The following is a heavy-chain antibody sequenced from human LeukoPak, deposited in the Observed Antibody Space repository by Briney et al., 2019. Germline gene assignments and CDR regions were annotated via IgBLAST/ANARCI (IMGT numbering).Heavy chain of an antibody. V-gene: IGHV4-30-4*08. CDR3: ARDHAAGHFDY. D-gene: IGHD6-13*01. Sequence: SWVRQPPGKGLEWIGYIYYSGSTYYNPSLKSQVTISVDTSKNQFSLKLSSVTAADTAVYYCARDHAAGHFDYWGQGTLVTVSS. J-gene: IGHJ4*02. CDR2: IYYSGST.